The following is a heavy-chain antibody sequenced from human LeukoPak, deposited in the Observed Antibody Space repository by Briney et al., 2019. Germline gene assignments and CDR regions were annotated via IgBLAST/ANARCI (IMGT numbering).Heavy chain of an antibody. CDR2: ISGSGGST. CDR1: GFTFSSYA. V-gene: IGHV3-23*01. CDR3: AKYFSNVGGSGSYGFFDY. D-gene: IGHD3-10*01. Sequence: PGGSLRLSCAASGFTFSSYAMSWVRQAPGKGLEWVSAISGSGGSTYYADSVKGRFTISRDNSKNTLYLQMNSLRAEDTAVYYCAKYFSNVGGSGSYGFFDYWGQGTLVTVSS. J-gene: IGHJ4*02.